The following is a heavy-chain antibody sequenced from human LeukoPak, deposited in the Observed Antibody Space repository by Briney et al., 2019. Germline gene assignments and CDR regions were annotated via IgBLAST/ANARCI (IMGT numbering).Heavy chain of an antibody. CDR3: ATYGSGSYYRKVFDY. D-gene: IGHD3-10*01. V-gene: IGHV3-23*01. CDR1: GFTFTSYA. Sequence: GGSLRLSCAASGFTFTSYAMSWVRRAPGKGLEWVSGTTTSGVTTYYADSVKGRLTISRDNSKSTLYLQMNSLRAEDTAVYYCATYGSGSYYRKVFDYWGQGTLVTVSS. CDR2: TTTSGVTT. J-gene: IGHJ4*02.